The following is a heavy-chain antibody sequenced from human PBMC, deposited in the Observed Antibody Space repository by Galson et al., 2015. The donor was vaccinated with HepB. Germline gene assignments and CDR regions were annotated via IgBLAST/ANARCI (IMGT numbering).Heavy chain of an antibody. V-gene: IGHV1-18*01. CDR1: GYTFTSYG. D-gene: IGHD1-1*01. CDR3: ARDLVGWYNWNDGGDGFDI. J-gene: IGHJ3*02. Sequence: SVKVSCKASGYTFTSYGISWVRQAPGQGLEWMGWISAYNGNTNYAQNLQGRVTMTTDTSTSTAYMELRSLRSDDTAVYYCARDLVGWYNWNDGGDGFDIWGQGTMVTASS. CDR2: ISAYNGNT.